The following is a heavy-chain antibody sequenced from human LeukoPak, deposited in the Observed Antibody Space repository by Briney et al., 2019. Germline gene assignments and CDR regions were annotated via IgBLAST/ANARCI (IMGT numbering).Heavy chain of an antibody. CDR3: ASRLGRWGYFDY. D-gene: IGHD3-16*01. J-gene: IGHJ4*02. CDR1: GGSISSYY. Sequence: SETLSLTCTVSGGSISSYYWSWLRQPPGKGLEWIGYIYYSGSTNYNPSLKSRVTISVDTSKNQFSLKLSSVTAADTAVYYCASRLGRWGYFDYWGQGTLVTVSS. V-gene: IGHV4-59*01. CDR2: IYYSGST.